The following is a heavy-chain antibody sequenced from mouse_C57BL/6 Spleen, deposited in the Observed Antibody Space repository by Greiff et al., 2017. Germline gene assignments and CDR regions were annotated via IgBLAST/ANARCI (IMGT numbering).Heavy chain of an antibody. Sequence: EVKLMESGGDLVKPGGSLKLSCAASGFTFSGYGMSWVRQTPDKRLEWVATISSGGSYTYYPDSVKGRFTISRDNAKNTLYLQMSSLKSEDTAMYYCARQFYYGSSYGYFDVWGTGTTVTVSS. V-gene: IGHV5-6*01. CDR1: GFTFSGYG. CDR2: ISSGGSYT. CDR3: ARQFYYGSSYGYFDV. J-gene: IGHJ1*03. D-gene: IGHD1-1*01.